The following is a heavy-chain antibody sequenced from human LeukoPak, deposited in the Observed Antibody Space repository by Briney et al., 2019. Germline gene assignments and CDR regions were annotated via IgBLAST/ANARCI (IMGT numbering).Heavy chain of an antibody. CDR3: ARRGGSGRAFDY. CDR1: GASISGGTYY. CDR2: IYYTGST. V-gene: IGHV4-39*01. J-gene: IGHJ4*02. D-gene: IGHD1-26*01. Sequence: SETLSLTCSVSGASISGGTYYWGWIRQPPGKGREWIGSIYYTGSTYDNPSLKSRVTISVDTSKNQFSLKLSSVTAADTAVYYCARRGGSGRAFDYWGQGTLVTVSS.